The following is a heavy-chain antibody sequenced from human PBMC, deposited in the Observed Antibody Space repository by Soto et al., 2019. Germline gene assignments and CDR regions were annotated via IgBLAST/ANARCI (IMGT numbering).Heavy chain of an antibody. CDR3: ARDSPAHHTAMVTDY. D-gene: IGHD5-18*01. CDR1: GFTFSSYS. CDR2: ISSSSYI. V-gene: IGHV3-21*01. Sequence: PGGSLRLSCAASGFTFSSYSMNWVRQAPGKGLEWVSSISSSSYIYYADSVKGRFTISRDNAKNSLYLQMNSLRAEDTAVYYCARDSPAHHTAMVTDYWGQGTLVTVSS. J-gene: IGHJ4*02.